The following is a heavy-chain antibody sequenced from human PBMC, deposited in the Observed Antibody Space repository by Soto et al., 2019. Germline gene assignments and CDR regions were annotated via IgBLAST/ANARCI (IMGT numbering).Heavy chain of an antibody. J-gene: IGHJ6*02. D-gene: IGHD2-15*01. CDR2: IFYSGSA. CDR3: ARQAGGGRHYYGMDV. Sequence: SETLSLTCTASGGSISSNSYFWGWIRQPPGKGLEWIANIFYSGSAYYNPSLKSRITISVDTSKNQFSLRLSSVTAADTAVYYCARQAGGGRHYYGMDVWGQGTTVTVSS. CDR1: GGSISSNSYF. V-gene: IGHV4-39*01.